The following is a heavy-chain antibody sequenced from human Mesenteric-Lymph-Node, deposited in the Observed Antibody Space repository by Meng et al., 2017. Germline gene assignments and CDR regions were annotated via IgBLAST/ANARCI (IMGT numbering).Heavy chain of an antibody. Sequence: GGSLRLSCAASGFTFSSYGMHWVRQAPGKGLEWVAVIWYDGSNKYYADSVKGRFTISRDNSKNTLYLQMNSLRAEDTAVYYCASFIAAAGTHGYGYWGQGNLVTVSS. CDR2: IWYDGSNK. D-gene: IGHD6-13*01. J-gene: IGHJ4*02. CDR3: ASFIAAAGTHGYGY. V-gene: IGHV3-33*01. CDR1: GFTFSSYG.